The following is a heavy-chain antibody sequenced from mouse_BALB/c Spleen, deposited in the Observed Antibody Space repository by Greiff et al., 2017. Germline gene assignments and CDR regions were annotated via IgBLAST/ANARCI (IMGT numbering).Heavy chain of an antibody. J-gene: IGHJ3*01. D-gene: IGHD1-1*01. V-gene: IGHV14-3*02. Sequence: EVKLMESGAELVKPGASVKLSCTASGFNIKDTYMHWVKQRPEQGLAWIGRIDPANGNTKYDPKFQGKATITADTSSNTAYLQLSSLTSEDTAVYYCAREAFLTTVVATDAYRGQGTLVTVSA. CDR2: IDPANGNT. CDR3: AREAFLTTVVATDAY. CDR1: GFNIKDTY.